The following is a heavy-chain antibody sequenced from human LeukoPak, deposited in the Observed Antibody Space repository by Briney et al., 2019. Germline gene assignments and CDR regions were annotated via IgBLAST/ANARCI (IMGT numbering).Heavy chain of an antibody. V-gene: IGHV4-59*08. D-gene: IGHD6-13*01. CDR2: IYYSGST. CDR3: ARQGFSSSWYKIDY. J-gene: IGHJ4*02. Sequence: SETLSLTCTVSGGSLSGNYWSWIRQPPGKGLEWIGYIYYSGSTNYNPSLKTRVTISVDTSKNQFSLKLTSVTAADTAVYYCARQGFSSSWYKIDYWGQGTLVSVSS. CDR1: GGSLSGNY.